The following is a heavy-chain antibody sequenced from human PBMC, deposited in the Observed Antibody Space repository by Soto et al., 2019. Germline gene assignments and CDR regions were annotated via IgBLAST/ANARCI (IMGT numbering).Heavy chain of an antibody. D-gene: IGHD2-2*01. CDR3: AKGRGYCTSITCSMDV. CDR1: GFTFSSYA. J-gene: IGHJ6*03. Sequence: DVQLLESGGGLVQPGGSLRLSCAASGFTFSSYAMSWVRQAPGKGLEWVSAISGSGGSTFYADSVKGRFTISRDNSKNTLYLQMNSLRAEDTAVYYCAKGRGYCTSITCSMDVWGKGTTVIVSS. CDR2: ISGSGGST. V-gene: IGHV3-23*01.